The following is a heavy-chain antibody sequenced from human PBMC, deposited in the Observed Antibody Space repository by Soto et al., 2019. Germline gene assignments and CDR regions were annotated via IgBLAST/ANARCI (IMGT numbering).Heavy chain of an antibody. J-gene: IGHJ5*01. CDR3: VKESTVEIAHHFAS. CDR2: VSFDGRVQ. Sequence: GVSLRLSCAASGFAFSNYGMQWFRQAPGKGLEWVAVVSFDGRVQYYADSVKGRFTISRDNSENTVTLQMNSLRPEDTGIYYCVKESTVEIAHHFASWGRGTPVTVSS. D-gene: IGHD4-4*01. CDR1: GFAFSNYG. V-gene: IGHV3-30*18.